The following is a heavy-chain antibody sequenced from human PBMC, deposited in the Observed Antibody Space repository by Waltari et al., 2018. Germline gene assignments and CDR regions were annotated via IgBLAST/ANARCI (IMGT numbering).Heavy chain of an antibody. Sequence: EVQLVESGGGLVKPGGSLRLSCAASGFTFSSYSMNWVRQAPGKGLEWVSSISSSSSYINYADSVKGRFTISRDNAKNSLYLQMNSLRAEDTAVYYCASSITIFGVVNYWGQGTLVTVSS. D-gene: IGHD3-3*01. CDR2: ISSSSSYI. CDR3: ASSITIFGVVNY. V-gene: IGHV3-21*01. J-gene: IGHJ4*02. CDR1: GFTFSSYS.